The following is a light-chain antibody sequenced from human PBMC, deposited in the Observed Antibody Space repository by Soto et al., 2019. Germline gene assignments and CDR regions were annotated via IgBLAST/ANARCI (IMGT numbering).Light chain of an antibody. V-gene: IGKV3-11*01. J-gene: IGKJ1*01. CDR2: DTS. CDR1: QSVGSY. CDR3: QQRTNWTWT. Sequence: ELEFTQSPSTLSLSPGARATLSCRASQSVGSYFAWYQKKTGQTPRLLIYDTSNRATGIPARFSVIVSGTDFALNISSLEPEDGAVDDGQQRTNWTWTFCQGTKVDIK.